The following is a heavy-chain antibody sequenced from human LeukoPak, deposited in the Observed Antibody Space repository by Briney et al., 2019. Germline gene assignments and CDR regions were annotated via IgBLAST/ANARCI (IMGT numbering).Heavy chain of an antibody. Sequence: SETLSLTCTVSGGSISSGSNYWGWIRQPPGKGLEWIGSIYYSGSTYYNPSLKSRVTISVDTSKNQFSLKLSSVTAADTAVYYCVRHISVVRGETFDFWGQGSLVTVSS. CDR2: IYYSGST. V-gene: IGHV4-39*01. J-gene: IGHJ4*02. D-gene: IGHD3-10*01. CDR3: VRHISVVRGETFDF. CDR1: GGSISSGSNY.